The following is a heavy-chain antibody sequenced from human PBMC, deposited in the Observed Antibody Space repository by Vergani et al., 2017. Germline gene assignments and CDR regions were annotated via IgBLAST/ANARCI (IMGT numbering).Heavy chain of an antibody. J-gene: IGHJ4*02. CDR2: IIPILGIA. D-gene: IGHD3-22*01. V-gene: IGHV1-69*02. CDR3: NSYYYDSSGDXYVY. CDR1: GGTFSSYT. Sequence: QVQLVQSGAEVKKPGSSVKVSCKASGGTFSSYTISWVRQAPGQGLEWMGRIIPILGIANYAQKFQGRVTITADKSTSTAYKELSSLRSEDTAVYYCNSYYYDSSGDXYVYWGQGTLVTVSS.